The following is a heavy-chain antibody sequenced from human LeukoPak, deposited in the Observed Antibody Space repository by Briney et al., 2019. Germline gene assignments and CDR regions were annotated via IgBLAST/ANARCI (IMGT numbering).Heavy chain of an antibody. Sequence: SVKVSCKASGGTFSSYAISWVRQAPGQGLEWMGRIIPILGIANYAQKFQGRVTISADKSTSTAYMELSSLRSEDTAVYYCARREDDDYYGMDVWGQGTTVTVSS. V-gene: IGHV1-69*04. CDR3: ARREDDDYYGMDV. J-gene: IGHJ6*02. CDR2: IIPILGIA. D-gene: IGHD1-26*01. CDR1: GGTFSSYA.